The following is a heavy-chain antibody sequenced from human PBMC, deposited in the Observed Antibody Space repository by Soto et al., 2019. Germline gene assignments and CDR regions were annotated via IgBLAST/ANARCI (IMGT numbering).Heavy chain of an antibody. D-gene: IGHD3-16*01. V-gene: IGHV1-2*04. Sequence: QVQLVQSGAEVKKPGASVKVSCKASGYTFTGYYMHWVRQAPGQGLEWMGWINPNSGGTNYAQKFQGWVPMTRDPPISTAYRERGRLRSDDTAVYSCARGTGEGATSHFDYWGQGTLVTVSS. CDR3: ARGTGEGATSHFDY. CDR1: GYTFTGYY. J-gene: IGHJ4*02. CDR2: INPNSGGT.